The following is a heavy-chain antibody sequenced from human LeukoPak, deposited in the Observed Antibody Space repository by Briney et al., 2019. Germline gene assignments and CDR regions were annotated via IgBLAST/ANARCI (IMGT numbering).Heavy chain of an antibody. D-gene: IGHD1-26*01. CDR2: ISYGGAT. V-gene: IGHV4-59*08. CDR3: ARHGGTLDYFDY. CDR1: GGSISSYY. J-gene: IGHJ4*02. Sequence: PSETLSLTCTVSGGSISSYYWSWIRQPPGKGLEWIGYISYGGATSYNPSLKRRVTIPVDSPKNRFSLRLSSLTAADTALYYCARHGGTLDYFDYWGPGSLVTVSS.